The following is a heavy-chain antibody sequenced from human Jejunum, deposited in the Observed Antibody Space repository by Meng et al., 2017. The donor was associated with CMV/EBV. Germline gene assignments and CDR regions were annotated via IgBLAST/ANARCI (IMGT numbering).Heavy chain of an antibody. J-gene: IGHJ4*02. D-gene: IGHD4-11*01. Sequence: YTFTNYGISWVRRAPGQGFEWMGWISAYNSNTNYAEKFQGRVTLSTDTSTNTAYMDLTNLRSDDTAVYFCARDPLLNSNFHPLEYWGQGTLGTVSS. V-gene: IGHV1-18*01. CDR1: YTFTNYG. CDR2: ISAYNSNT. CDR3: ARDPLLNSNFHPLEY.